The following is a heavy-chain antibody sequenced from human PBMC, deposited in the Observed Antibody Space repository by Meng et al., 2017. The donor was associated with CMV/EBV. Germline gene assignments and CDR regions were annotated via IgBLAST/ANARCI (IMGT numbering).Heavy chain of an antibody. J-gene: IGHJ4*02. CDR1: GLPFSSYG. CDR2: IRYDGSNK. D-gene: IGHD3-3*01. Sequence: QVQRGGVGGGVVQPGGSLRLSCASSGLPFSSYGMHWVRQAPGKGLEWVAFIRYDGSNKYYADSVKGRFTISRDNSKNTLYLQMNSLRAEDTAVYYCAKQGYDFWSGSFDYWGQGTLVTVSS. V-gene: IGHV3-30*02. CDR3: AKQGYDFWSGSFDY.